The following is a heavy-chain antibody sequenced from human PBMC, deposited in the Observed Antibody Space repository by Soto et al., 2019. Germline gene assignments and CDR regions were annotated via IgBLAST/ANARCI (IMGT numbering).Heavy chain of an antibody. CDR2: IYYTGST. CDR1: GGSITSCY. Sequence: PSETLSLTCTVSGGSITSCYGSWTRQPPGKGLEWLGFIYYTGSTYYNPALKRRVPLSVGRSKNQFSLNLTSVTAADTAMYFCARAPPGHSPRWDVGGQGTTVTVSS. CDR3: ARAPPGHSPRWDV. V-gene: IGHV4-59*12. D-gene: IGHD2-21*01. J-gene: IGHJ6*02.